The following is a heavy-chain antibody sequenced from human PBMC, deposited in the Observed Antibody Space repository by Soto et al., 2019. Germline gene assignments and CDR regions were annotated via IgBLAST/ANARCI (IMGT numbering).Heavy chain of an antibody. D-gene: IGHD2-15*01. CDR2: ISAYNGNT. CDR1: GYNFTSYG. V-gene: IGHV1-18*01. J-gene: IGHJ4*02. Sequence: QVQLVQSGAEVKKPGASVKVSCKASGYNFTSYGISWVRQAPGQGLEWMGWISAYNGNTNYAQKLQGRVTMTTDTTTRTANIALRSLRSDGTAVYDFAWGAGVGLVEYWGQGTLVTVSS. CDR3: AWGAGVGLVEY.